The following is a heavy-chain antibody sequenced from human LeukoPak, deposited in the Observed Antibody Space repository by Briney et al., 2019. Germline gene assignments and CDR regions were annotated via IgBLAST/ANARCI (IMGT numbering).Heavy chain of an antibody. CDR2: MNPNSGNT. CDR3: ARGPRPLRVVAATGPLGY. V-gene: IGHV1-8*01. CDR1: ASTFTSYD. Sequence: ASVKVSRKASASTFTSYDINWVRQATGQGLEWMGWMNPNSGNTGYAQKFQGRVTMTRNTSISTAYMELSSLRSEDTAVYYCARGPRPLRVVAATGPLGYWGQGTLVTVSS. J-gene: IGHJ4*02. D-gene: IGHD2-15*01.